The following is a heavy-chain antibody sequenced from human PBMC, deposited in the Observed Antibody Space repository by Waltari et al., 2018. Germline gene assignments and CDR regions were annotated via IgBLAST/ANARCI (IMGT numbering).Heavy chain of an antibody. D-gene: IGHD2-2*01. Sequence: QVQLVQSGAEVKKPGSSVKVSCKASGDTFSSYTITWVRQAPGQGLEWMGKIIPILGKANLAQKFQGRGTITPDKSTSTAYMELSRPRSEDTAVYYCARDQDVVVPAAMVDWGQGTTVTVSS. CDR2: IIPILGKA. CDR1: GDTFSSYT. V-gene: IGHV1-69*08. CDR3: ARDQDVVVPAAMVD. J-gene: IGHJ6*02.